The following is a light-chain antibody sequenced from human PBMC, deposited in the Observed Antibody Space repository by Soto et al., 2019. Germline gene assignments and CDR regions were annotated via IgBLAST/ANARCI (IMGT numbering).Light chain of an antibody. CDR3: RSYTSSDTHV. CDR1: SSDVGAYNY. V-gene: IGLV2-14*03. J-gene: IGLJ1*01. CDR2: DVS. Sequence: QSALTPPASLSGSPGQSITISCTGTSSDVGAYNYVSWYQQEPGKAPKLMIHDVSNRPSGVSNRFSGSKSGNTASLTISGLQAEDEADYYCRSYTSSDTHVFGTGTKVTVL.